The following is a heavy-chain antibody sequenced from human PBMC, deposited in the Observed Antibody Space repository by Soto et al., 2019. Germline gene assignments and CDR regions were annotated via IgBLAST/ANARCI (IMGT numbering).Heavy chain of an antibody. V-gene: IGHV3-23*01. D-gene: IGHD2-21*02. CDR1: GFTFSSYA. CDR2: ISGTGFST. J-gene: IGHJ1*01. Sequence: EVQLLESGGGLVQPGGSLRLYCAASGFTFSSYAMNWVRQAPGKGLEWVSAISGTGFSTYYTDSVKGRFTLSRDNSKNTLYLQMNSRRAEDTAVYYCAKVIVVVTADRGRYCQHWGQATLVTVSS. CDR3: AKVIVVVTADRGRYCQH.